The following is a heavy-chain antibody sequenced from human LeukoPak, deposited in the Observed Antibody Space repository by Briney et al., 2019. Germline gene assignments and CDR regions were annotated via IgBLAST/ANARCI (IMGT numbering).Heavy chain of an antibody. CDR1: GYNFINYW. V-gene: IGHV5-51*01. CDR2: IYPGDSDT. Sequence: GESLRISCKGFGYNFINYWIGWVRQMPGKGLEWMGIIYPGDSDTRYSPSFQGQVTISADKSISTAYLQWSSLKASDTAMYYCAKSYGPDNWFDPWGQGTLVTVSS. J-gene: IGHJ5*02. D-gene: IGHD5-18*01. CDR3: AKSYGPDNWFDP.